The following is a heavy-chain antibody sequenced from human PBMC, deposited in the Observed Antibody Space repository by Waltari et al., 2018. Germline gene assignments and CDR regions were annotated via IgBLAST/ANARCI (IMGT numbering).Heavy chain of an antibody. CDR1: GGSISNLNFY. J-gene: IGHJ6*02. D-gene: IGHD5-18*01. CDR3: AVSPDTATSRAAFHF. Sequence: QVQLQESGPGLAKASQTLSLTCDVSGGSISNLNFYWSWIRQPAGKGLEWIGRRYRSGVTDYNPSRRGRATMFLDMSKNQFSLTVDSLIAADTAVYYCAVSPDTATSRAAFHFWGPGTTVSVSS. V-gene: IGHV4-61*02. CDR2: RYRSGVT.